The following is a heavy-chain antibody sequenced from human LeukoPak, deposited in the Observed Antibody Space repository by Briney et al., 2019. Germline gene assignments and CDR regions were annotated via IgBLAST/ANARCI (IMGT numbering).Heavy chain of an antibody. CDR2: IDPSDSYT. D-gene: IGHD2-2*01. J-gene: IGHJ4*02. Sequence: GESLKIPCKGSGYSFTSYWISWVRQMPGKGLEWMGRIDPSDSYTNYSPSFQGHVTISADKSISTAYLQWSSLKASDTAMYYCASTGYCSSTSCYGIDYWGQGTLVTVSS. V-gene: IGHV5-10-1*01. CDR1: GYSFTSYW. CDR3: ASTGYCSSTSCYGIDY.